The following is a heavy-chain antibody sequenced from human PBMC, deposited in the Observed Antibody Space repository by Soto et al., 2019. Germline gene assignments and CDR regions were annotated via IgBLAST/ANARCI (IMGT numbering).Heavy chain of an antibody. J-gene: IGHJ6*02. V-gene: IGHV3-30-3*01. D-gene: IGHD6-6*01. CDR1: GFTFSSYS. CDR2: ISYDGSNK. CDR3: ARDRAMAARQYPFKNIYYYSAMDV. Sequence: QVQLVESGGGVVQPGRSLRLSCAASGFTFSSYSMYWVRQAPGKGLEWVAVISYDGSNKDYADSVKGRFTISRDNSKNTLYLQMNSLRVEDTAVYYCARDRAMAARQYPFKNIYYYSAMDVCGQGTTVTVSS.